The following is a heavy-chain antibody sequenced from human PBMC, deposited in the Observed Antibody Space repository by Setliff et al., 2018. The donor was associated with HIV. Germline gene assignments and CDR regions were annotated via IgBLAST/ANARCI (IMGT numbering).Heavy chain of an antibody. CDR2: INTNTGNP. V-gene: IGHV7-4-1*02. Sequence: ASVKVSCKASGYTFTSYAMNWVRQAPGQGLEWMGWINTNTGNPTYAQGFTGRSVFSLDTSVSTAYLQISSLKAEDTAVYYCARGKRAMVRGVIITPAFDIWGQGTMVTVSS. CDR3: ARGKRAMVRGVIITPAFDI. CDR1: GYTFTSYA. D-gene: IGHD3-10*01. J-gene: IGHJ3*02.